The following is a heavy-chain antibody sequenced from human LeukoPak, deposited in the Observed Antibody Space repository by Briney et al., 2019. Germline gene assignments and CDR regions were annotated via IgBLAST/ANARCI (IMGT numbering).Heavy chain of an antibody. CDR2: IRHDGSTK. V-gene: IGHV3-7*03. Sequence: PSETLSLTCTVSGASVSSGDYHWSWVRQAPGKGLEWVANIRHDGSTKYYVDSVKGRFTISRDNAMNSLYLQMDSLRVEDTAIYYCARSVPYGTTWYGRSDCWGQGTQVTVSS. CDR1: GASVSSGDYH. D-gene: IGHD6-13*01. CDR3: ARSVPYGTTWYGRSDC. J-gene: IGHJ4*02.